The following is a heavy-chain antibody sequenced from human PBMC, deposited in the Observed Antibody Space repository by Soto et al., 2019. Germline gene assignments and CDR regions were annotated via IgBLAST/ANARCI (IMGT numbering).Heavy chain of an antibody. CDR2: FYSSGSI. CDR3: ARMYSSGSCWFHH. V-gene: IGHV4-31*03. J-gene: IGHJ5*02. Sequence: SETLSLTCSVSGYSITAGGYYWSWIRQHPEKGLEWIGSFYSSGSIIYNPSLKSRVSISGDTSRNQFSMTLTSVTAADTALYYCARMYSSGSCWFHHWGQGTLVTVSS. CDR1: GYSITAGGYY. D-gene: IGHD3-22*01.